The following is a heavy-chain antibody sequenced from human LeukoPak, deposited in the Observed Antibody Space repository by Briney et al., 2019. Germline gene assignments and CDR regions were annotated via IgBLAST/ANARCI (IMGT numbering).Heavy chain of an antibody. CDR2: IWFDGSNK. D-gene: IGHD3-22*01. V-gene: IGHV3-33*08. CDR3: ARGPGDDSSGYSVEYFQH. J-gene: IGHJ1*01. CDR1: GFTFSNYG. Sequence: GSLRLSCSASGFTFSNYGMHWVRQAPGKGLQWVAVIWFDGSNKYYADSVKGRFTISRDNSEKTLYLQMNSLRAEDTAVYYCARGPGDDSSGYSVEYFQHWGQGTLVTVSS.